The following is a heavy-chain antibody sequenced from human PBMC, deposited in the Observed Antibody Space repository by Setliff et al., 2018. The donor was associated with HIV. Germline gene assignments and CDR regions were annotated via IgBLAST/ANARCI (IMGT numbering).Heavy chain of an antibody. J-gene: IGHJ6*02. CDR1: GDSMDNYY. Sequence: SETLSLTCAVSGDSMDNYYWSWIRQPPGKEPEWIGYIYYTGSTNYNPSLKSRVIISLDRSKNQFSLKLTSVTAADTAVYFCARDKRASFDGLDVWGQGTTVTVSS. CDR3: ARDKRASFDGLDV. V-gene: IGHV4-59*01. CDR2: IYYTGST.